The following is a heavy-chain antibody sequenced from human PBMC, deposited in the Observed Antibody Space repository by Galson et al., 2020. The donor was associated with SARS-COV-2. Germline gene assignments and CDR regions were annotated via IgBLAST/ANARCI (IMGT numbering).Heavy chain of an antibody. J-gene: IGHJ6*02. CDR2: ISGSGGST. CDR3: AKDLYCSGGSCLSYGMDV. D-gene: IGHD2-15*01. Sequence: QAGGSLRLSCAASGFTFSSYAMSWVRQAPGKGLEWVSAISGSGGSTYYADSVKGRFTISRDNSKNTLYLQMNSLRAEDTAVYYCAKDLYCSGGSCLSYGMDVWGQGTTVTVSS. CDR1: GFTFSSYA. V-gene: IGHV3-23*01.